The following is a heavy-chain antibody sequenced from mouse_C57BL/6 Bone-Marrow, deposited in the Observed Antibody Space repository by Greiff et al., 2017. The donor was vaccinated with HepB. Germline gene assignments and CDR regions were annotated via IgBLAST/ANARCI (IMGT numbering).Heavy chain of an antibody. Sequence: EVQLQQSVAELVRPGASVKLSCTASGFNIKNTYMHWVKQRPEQGLEWIGRIDPANGNTKYAPKFQGKATITADTSSNTAYLQLSSPTSEDTAIYYCETIYDGYYGYFDVWGTGTTVTVSS. CDR1: GFNIKNTY. CDR2: IDPANGNT. D-gene: IGHD2-3*01. CDR3: ETIYDGYYGYFDV. V-gene: IGHV14-3*01. J-gene: IGHJ1*03.